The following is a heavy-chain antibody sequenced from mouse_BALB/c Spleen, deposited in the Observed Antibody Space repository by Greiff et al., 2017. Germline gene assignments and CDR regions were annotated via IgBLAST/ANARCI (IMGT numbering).Heavy chain of an antibody. Sequence: QVQLQQSGPELVKPGASVKISCKTSGYTFTSYWINWVKQRPGQGLEWIGNIYPSDSYTNYNQKFKDKATLTVDKSSSTAYMQLSSPTSEDSAVYYCTSYYGYGYWGQGTTLTVSS. J-gene: IGHJ2*01. V-gene: IGHV1S126*01. CDR3: TSYYGYGY. CDR2: IYPSDSYT. D-gene: IGHD1-2*01. CDR1: GYTFTSYW.